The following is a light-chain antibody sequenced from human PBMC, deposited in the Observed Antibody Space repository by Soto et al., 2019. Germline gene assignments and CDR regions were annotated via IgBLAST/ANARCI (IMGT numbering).Light chain of an antibody. V-gene: IGKV2-30*01. CDR1: QSLVYSDGIAY. J-gene: IGKJ2*01. CDR2: NTF. CDR3: MQGTHWPPVT. Sequence: DVVMTQSPLSLPVTLGQPASISCRSSQSLVYSDGIAYLSWFQQRPGQSPRRLIYNTFNRDSGVRDRFSGSGSGTAFTLKISRVEAEDVGIYYCMQGTHWPPVTFGQGTKLEIK.